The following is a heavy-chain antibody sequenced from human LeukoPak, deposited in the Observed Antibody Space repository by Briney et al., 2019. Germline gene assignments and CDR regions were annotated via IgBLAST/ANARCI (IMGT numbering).Heavy chain of an antibody. J-gene: IGHJ4*02. CDR1: GDSVSRTDAG. Sequence: SQTLLLTCAISGDSVSRTDAGWSWIRQSPSRGLEWLGRTYYRSKWYNDYAVSVKSRITINPDTSKNQFSLQLNSVTPEDAAVYYCARISWRNWVFDYWGQGTLVTVSS. CDR2: TYYRSKWYN. D-gene: IGHD7-27*01. V-gene: IGHV6-1*01. CDR3: ARISWRNWVFDY.